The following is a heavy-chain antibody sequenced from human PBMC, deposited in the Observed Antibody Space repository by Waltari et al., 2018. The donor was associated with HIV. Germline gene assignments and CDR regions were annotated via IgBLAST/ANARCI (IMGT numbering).Heavy chain of an antibody. CDR1: GFTFSSYG. CDR2: ISYDGGIK. CDR3: VKAKVVSAYYYSLEY. D-gene: IGHD3-22*01. Sequence: QVHLVESGGGVVQPGRSLRLSCAPAGFTFSSYGMQWVGQAPGKGLRWMGVISYDGGIKYYPDSVKGRFIISRDNSRNTLYLQLSTLRPEDTALYFCVKAKVVSAYYYSLEYWGQGTLVTVSS. J-gene: IGHJ4*02. V-gene: IGHV3-30*18.